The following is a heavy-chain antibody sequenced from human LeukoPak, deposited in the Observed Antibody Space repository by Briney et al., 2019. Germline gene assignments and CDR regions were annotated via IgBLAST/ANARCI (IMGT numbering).Heavy chain of an antibody. CDR3: ARDSVVVPAAIQWGYYYYGMDV. Sequence: GGSLRLSCAASGFTFSSYSMNWVRQAPGRGLEWVSYISSSSSTIYYADSVKGRFTISRDNAKNSLYLQMSSLRDEDTAVYYCARDSVVVPAAIQWGYYYYGMDVWGQGTTVTVSS. V-gene: IGHV3-48*02. CDR2: ISSSSSTI. J-gene: IGHJ6*02. CDR1: GFTFSSYS. D-gene: IGHD2-2*02.